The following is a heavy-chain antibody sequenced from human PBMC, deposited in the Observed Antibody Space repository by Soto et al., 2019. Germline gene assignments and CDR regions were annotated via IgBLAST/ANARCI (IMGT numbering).Heavy chain of an antibody. J-gene: IGHJ5*02. CDR3: GWQQLVLGWFDP. CDR2: IYYSGST. CDR1: GGSISSSSYY. D-gene: IGHD6-13*01. V-gene: IGHV4-39*01. Sequence: SETLSLTCTVSGGSISSSSYYWGWIRQPPGKGLEWIGSIYYSGSTYYNPSLKSRVTISVDTSKNQFSLKLSSVTAADTAVYYCGWQQLVLGWFDPWGQGTLVTVSS.